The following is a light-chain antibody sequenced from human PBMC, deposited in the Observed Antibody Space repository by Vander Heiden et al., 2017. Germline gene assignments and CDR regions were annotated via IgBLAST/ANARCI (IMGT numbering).Light chain of an antibody. CDR3: QAWDSSTVV. Sequence: SYELSQPPSVSVSPGQTASITCSGDKLWDKYACWYQQKPGQLPVLVIYQDSKRPSGIPERFSGSNSGNTATLTISGTQAMDEADYYCQAWDSSTVVFGGGTKLTVL. CDR2: QDS. J-gene: IGLJ2*01. V-gene: IGLV3-1*01. CDR1: KLWDKY.